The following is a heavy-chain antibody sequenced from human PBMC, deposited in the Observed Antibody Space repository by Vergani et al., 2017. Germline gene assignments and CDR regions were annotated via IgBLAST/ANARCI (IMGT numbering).Heavy chain of an antibody. CDR1: GFTFGYYG. J-gene: IGHJ6*03. CDR2: ISYLGNEK. D-gene: IGHD4/OR15-4a*01. CDR3: ARADAMVTPPYFYYYMDV. V-gene: IGHV3-30*04. Sequence: QAQLVESGGGVVHPGRSLTLSCVVSGFTFGYYGMHWVRQAPGKGLEWVAVISYLGNEKYYADSVKGRFSISRDTSTKTLFLQMTNVRPDDTAVYFCARADAMVTPPYFYYYMDVWGKGTAVTVSS.